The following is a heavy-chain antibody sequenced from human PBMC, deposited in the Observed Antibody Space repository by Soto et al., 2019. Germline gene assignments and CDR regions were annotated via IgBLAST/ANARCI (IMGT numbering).Heavy chain of an antibody. CDR1: GYTFTSYY. J-gene: IGHJ6*02. CDR2: INPSGGST. V-gene: IGHV1-46*01. Sequence: ASVKVSCKASGYTFTSYYMHWVRQAPGQGLEWMGIINPSGGSTSYAQKFRGRVTMTRDTSTSTVYMELSSLRSEDTAVYYCARDQNPGIAAAGTDYYYGMDVWGQGTTVTV. CDR3: ARDQNPGIAAAGTDYYYGMDV. D-gene: IGHD6-13*01.